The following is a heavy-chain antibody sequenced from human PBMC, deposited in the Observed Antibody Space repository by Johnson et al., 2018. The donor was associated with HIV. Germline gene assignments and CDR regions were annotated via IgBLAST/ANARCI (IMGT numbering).Heavy chain of an antibody. CDR1: GFTFSSYG. D-gene: IGHD6-13*01. J-gene: IGHJ3*02. CDR3: ARDPLCSSWFEGDAFDI. CDR2: ISYDGSKK. V-gene: IGHV3-30*19. Sequence: QVQLVESGGGVVQPGRSLRLSCAASGFTFSSYGMTWVRQAPGKGLEWVAVISYDGSKKYFAESVKGRFTISRDNSKNTLDLQRNSLRVEDTAVYYCARDPLCSSWFEGDAFDIWGQGTMVTVSS.